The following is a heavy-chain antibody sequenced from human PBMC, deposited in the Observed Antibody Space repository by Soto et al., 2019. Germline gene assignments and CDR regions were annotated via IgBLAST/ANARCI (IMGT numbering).Heavy chain of an antibody. CDR3: AREFLEWLLTFDP. J-gene: IGHJ5*02. V-gene: IGHV3-7*03. Sequence: EAQLVESGGGLVQPGGSLRLSCAASGFTFSSYWMSWVRQAPGKGLEWVANIKQDGSEKYYVDSVKGRFTISRDNAKNSLYLQMNSLRAEDTAVYYCAREFLEWLLTFDPWGQGTLVTVSS. CDR1: GFTFSSYW. CDR2: IKQDGSEK. D-gene: IGHD3-3*01.